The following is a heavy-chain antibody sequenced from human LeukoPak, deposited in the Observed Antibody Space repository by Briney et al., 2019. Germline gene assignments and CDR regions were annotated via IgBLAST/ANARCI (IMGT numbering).Heavy chain of an antibody. CDR3: ARDGSSGWYGLDRGGLLGFYYYYYMDV. J-gene: IGHJ6*03. CDR1: GYTFTSYG. D-gene: IGHD6-19*01. Sequence: GASVKVSCKASGYTFTSYGISWVRQAPGQGLEWMGWISAYNGNTNYAQKLQGRVTMTTDTSTSTAYMELRSLRSDDTAVYYCARDGSSGWYGLDRGGLLGFYYYYYMDVWGKGTTVTVSS. V-gene: IGHV1-18*01. CDR2: ISAYNGNT.